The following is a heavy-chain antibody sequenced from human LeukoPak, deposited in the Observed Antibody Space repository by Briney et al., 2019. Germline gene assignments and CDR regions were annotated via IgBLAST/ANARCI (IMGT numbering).Heavy chain of an antibody. CDR3: ARWGKGYYGSGSSYYFDY. V-gene: IGHV3-11*04. Sequence: PGGSLRLSCAASGFTFSDYYMSWIRQAPGKGLEWVSYISSSGSTKYYADSVKGRFTISRDNAKNSLYLQTNILRAEDTAVYYCARWGKGYYGSGSSYYFDYWGQGTLVTVSS. J-gene: IGHJ4*02. CDR2: ISSSGSTK. D-gene: IGHD3-10*01. CDR1: GFTFSDYY.